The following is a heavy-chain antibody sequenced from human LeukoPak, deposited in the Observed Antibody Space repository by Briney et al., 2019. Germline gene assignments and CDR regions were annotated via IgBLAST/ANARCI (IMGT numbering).Heavy chain of an antibody. J-gene: IGHJ6*02. V-gene: IGHV3-48*04. D-gene: IGHD5-24*01. CDR2: ISSSSGTI. Sequence: GGSLRLSCAASGFTFSFYTMNWVRQAPGKGLEWISYISSSSGTIYYADSVKGRFTISRDNAKNSLYLQMNSLRAEDTAIYYCARDRRVDGMDVWGQGTTVIVSS. CDR1: GFTFSFYT. CDR3: ARDRRVDGMDV.